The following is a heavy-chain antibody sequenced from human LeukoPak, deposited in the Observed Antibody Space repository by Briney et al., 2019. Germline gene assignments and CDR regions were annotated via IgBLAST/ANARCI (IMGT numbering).Heavy chain of an antibody. CDR3: AREGWNYFDY. Sequence: GGSLRLSCAASGFTFSSYEMNWVRQAPGKGLEWVSSISSSSSYIYYADSVKGRFTISRDNAKNSLYLQMNSLRAEDTAVYYCAREGWNYFDYWGQGTLVTVSS. V-gene: IGHV3-21*01. CDR1: GFTFSSYE. CDR2: ISSSSSYI. D-gene: IGHD6-19*01. J-gene: IGHJ4*02.